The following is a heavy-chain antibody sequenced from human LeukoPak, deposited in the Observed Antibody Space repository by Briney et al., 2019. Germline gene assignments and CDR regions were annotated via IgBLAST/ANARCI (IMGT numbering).Heavy chain of an antibody. V-gene: IGHV3-9*03. CDR2: ISWNSGSI. CDR1: GFTFDDYA. Sequence: PGGSLRLSCAASGFTFDDYAMHWVRQAPGKGLEWVSGISWNSGSIGYADSVKGRFTISRDNAKNSLYLQMNSLRAEDMALYYCAKDLEYSSSSGFDHWGQGTLVTVSS. J-gene: IGHJ4*02. D-gene: IGHD6-6*01. CDR3: AKDLEYSSSSGFDH.